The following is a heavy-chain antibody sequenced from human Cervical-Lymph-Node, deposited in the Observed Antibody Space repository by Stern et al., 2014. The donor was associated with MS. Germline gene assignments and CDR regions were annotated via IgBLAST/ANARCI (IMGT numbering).Heavy chain of an antibody. V-gene: IGHV1-18*04. J-gene: IGHJ6*02. CDR3: ARDSHDYYRYGMDV. CDR1: GYTFTSNG. Sequence: DQLVESGAEVKKPGASVKVSCEASGYTFTSNGITWMRQAPGQGLEWVGWISAYNGDTKHAQKLQGRVTMTTDTSTSTAYMELRSLRSDDTAVYYCARDSHDYYRYGMDVWGQGTTVTVSS. CDR2: ISAYNGDT.